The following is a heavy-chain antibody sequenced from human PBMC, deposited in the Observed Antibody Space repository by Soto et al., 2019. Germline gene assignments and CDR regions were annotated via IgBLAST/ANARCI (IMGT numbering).Heavy chain of an antibody. V-gene: IGHV4-30-4*01. CDR2: IYYSGST. CDR1: GGSISSGDYY. J-gene: IGHJ4*02. CDR3: ASNSHGYTFYDY. Sequence: PSETLSLTCTVSGGSISSGDYYWSWIRQRPGKGLERIGYIYYSGSTYYNPSLKSRVTISVDTSKNQFSLKLSSVTAADTAVYYCASNSHGYTFYDYWGQGTLVTVSS. D-gene: IGHD5-18*01.